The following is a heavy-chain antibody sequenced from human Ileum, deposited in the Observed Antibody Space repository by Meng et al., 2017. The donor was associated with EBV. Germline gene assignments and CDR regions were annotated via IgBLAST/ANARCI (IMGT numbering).Heavy chain of an antibody. CDR3: ARWPRSITATGGIEH. V-gene: IGHV4-61*01. Sequence: QVQLQESGPGLVKPAXXLSLTCTVSGGSVSGGSYYWTWIRQPPGKTLEWLGFIYYSGNTNYNPSLKGRVTLSIDMSKNQFSLNLTSVTAADTAVYYCARWPRSITATGGIEHWGQGTLVTVSS. D-gene: IGHD3-10*01. CDR1: GGSVSGGSYY. CDR2: IYYSGNT. J-gene: IGHJ4*02.